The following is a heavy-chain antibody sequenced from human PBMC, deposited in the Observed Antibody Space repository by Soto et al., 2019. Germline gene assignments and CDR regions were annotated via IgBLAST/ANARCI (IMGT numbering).Heavy chain of an antibody. V-gene: IGHV6-1*01. D-gene: IGHD3-10*01. Sequence: SQTLSLTCAISGDSVSSNSAAWNWIRQSPSRGLEWLGRTYYRSKWYNDYAVSVKSRITINPDTSKNQFSLQLNSVTPEDTAVYYCARDLFPMVRGAHKWFDPWGQGTMVTLSA. CDR3: ARDLFPMVRGAHKWFDP. CDR2: TYYRSKWYN. CDR1: GDSVSSNSAA. J-gene: IGHJ5*02.